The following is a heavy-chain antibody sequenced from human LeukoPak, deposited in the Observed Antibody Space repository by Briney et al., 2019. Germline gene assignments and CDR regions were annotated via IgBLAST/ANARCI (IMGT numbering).Heavy chain of an antibody. V-gene: IGHV4-30-2*01. CDR3: ARVEGHYDGSGYYYAFDH. D-gene: IGHD3-22*01. J-gene: IGHJ4*02. Sequence: SETLSLTCTVSGGSISSGGYSWSWIRQPPGKGLEWIGYIYHSGSTYYNPSLKSRVTISVDRSKNQFSLKLSSVTAADTAVYYCARVEGHYDGSGYYYAFDHWGQGTLVTVSS. CDR2: IYHSGST. CDR1: GGSISSGGYS.